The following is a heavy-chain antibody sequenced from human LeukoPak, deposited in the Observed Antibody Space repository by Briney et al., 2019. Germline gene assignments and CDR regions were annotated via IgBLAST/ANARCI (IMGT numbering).Heavy chain of an antibody. Sequence: GSLRLSCAASGFTLSSYWMSWFRQAPGKGLEWVANIKYDGSEKDYVDSVKGRFTISRDNAKNSLYLQMNSLRAEDTAVYYCARDIAAPGLFFDYWGQGTLVTVSS. CDR3: ARDIAAPGLFFDY. CDR2: IKYDGSEK. V-gene: IGHV3-7*01. CDR1: GFTLSSYW. D-gene: IGHD6-13*01. J-gene: IGHJ4*02.